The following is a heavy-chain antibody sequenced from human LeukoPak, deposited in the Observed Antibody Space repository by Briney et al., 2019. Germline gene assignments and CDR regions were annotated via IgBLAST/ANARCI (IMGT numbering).Heavy chain of an antibody. V-gene: IGHV4-61*08. CDR1: GGSVSSGVYY. CDR3: ARDRNYYDSSGYYMGRAFDI. D-gene: IGHD3-22*01. CDR2: IYYSGST. Sequence: PSETLSLTCTVSGGSVSSGVYYWRWIRQPPGKGLEWIGYIYYSGSTNHNPSLKSRVTISVDTSKNQFSLKLGSVTAADTAVYYCARDRNYYDSSGYYMGRAFDIWGQGTMVTVSS. J-gene: IGHJ3*02.